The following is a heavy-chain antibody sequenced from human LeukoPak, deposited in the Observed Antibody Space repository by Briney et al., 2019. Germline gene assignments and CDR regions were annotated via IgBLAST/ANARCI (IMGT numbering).Heavy chain of an antibody. V-gene: IGHV4-59*01. J-gene: IGHJ3*02. Sequence: SETLSLTCTVSGGSISSYYWSWIRQPPGKGLEWIGYIYYSGSTNYNPSLKSRVTISVDTSKNQFSLKLSSVTAADTAVYYCARDHPGSDAYDIWGQGTMVTVSS. CDR2: IYYSGST. CDR3: ARDHPGSDAYDI. CDR1: GGSISSYY.